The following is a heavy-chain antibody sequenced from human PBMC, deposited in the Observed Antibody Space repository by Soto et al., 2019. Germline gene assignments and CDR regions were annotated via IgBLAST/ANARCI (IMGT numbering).Heavy chain of an antibody. Sequence: QVQLVQSGAEVKKPGSSVEVSCKASRGTFGNYAVSWVRQAPGQGLEWMGGTMPVFGTVNYAQKFQGRVTISADKFTNTAYMELSSLRSEDTAVYYCARVSVPGIYGEDVWGQGTTVTVSS. V-gene: IGHV1-69*06. CDR1: RGTFGNYA. D-gene: IGHD3-10*01. CDR3: ARVSVPGIYGEDV. CDR2: TMPVFGTV. J-gene: IGHJ6*02.